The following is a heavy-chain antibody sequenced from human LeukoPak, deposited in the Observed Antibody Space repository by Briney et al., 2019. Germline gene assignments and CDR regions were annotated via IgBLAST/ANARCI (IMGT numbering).Heavy chain of an antibody. Sequence: SETLSLTCAVYGGSFSGYYWSWIRQPPGKGLEWIGYIYYSGSTNYNPSLKSRVTISVDTSKNQFSLKLSSVTAADTAVYYCARRRYCSSTSCYGHDAFDIWGQGTMVTVSS. CDR2: IYYSGST. CDR1: GGSFSGYY. CDR3: ARRRYCSSTSCYGHDAFDI. V-gene: IGHV4-59*08. J-gene: IGHJ3*02. D-gene: IGHD2-2*01.